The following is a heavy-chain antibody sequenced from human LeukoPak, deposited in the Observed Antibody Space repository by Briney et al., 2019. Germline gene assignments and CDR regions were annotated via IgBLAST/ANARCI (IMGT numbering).Heavy chain of an antibody. CDR3: AKTTTGYSSGRYPGWPVDY. D-gene: IGHD6-19*01. CDR1: GFTFNNYV. V-gene: IGHV3-23*01. CDR2: ISALFPNT. J-gene: IGHJ4*02. Sequence: PGGSLRLSCAASGFTFNNYVMAWFRQAPGKGLEWVSTISALFPNTYSADSVKGRFTISRDNSKSTLYLQMNSLSTEDTAVYYCAKTTTGYSSGRYPGWPVDYWGQGTLVTVSS.